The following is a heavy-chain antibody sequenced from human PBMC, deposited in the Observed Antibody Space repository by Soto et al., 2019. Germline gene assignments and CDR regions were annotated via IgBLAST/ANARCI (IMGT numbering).Heavy chain of an antibody. Sequence: EVQLVESGGGLIQPGGSLRLSCAASGFIVSSNYMTWVRQAPGKGLEWVSVIYSGGSTYYADSVKGRFTISRDNSKNTLYLQMNSLRAEDTAVYYCARADGTRNYVFDVWGQGTMVTVSS. CDR1: GFIVSSNY. CDR2: IYSGGST. J-gene: IGHJ3*01. V-gene: IGHV3-53*01. CDR3: ARADGTRNYVFDV. D-gene: IGHD1-1*01.